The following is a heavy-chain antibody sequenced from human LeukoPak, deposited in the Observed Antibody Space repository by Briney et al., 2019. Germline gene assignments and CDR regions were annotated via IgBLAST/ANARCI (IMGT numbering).Heavy chain of an antibody. D-gene: IGHD6-19*01. V-gene: IGHV3-48*01. CDR1: GFTFSSYS. CDR2: ISSSSSTI. Sequence: GGSLRLSCAAFGFTFSSYSMNWVRQAPGKGLEWVSYISSSSSTIYYADSVKGRFTISRDNAKNSLYLQMNSLRAEDTAVYYCARGGRKAVAGTPNWFDPWGQGTLVTVSS. CDR3: ARGGRKAVAGTPNWFDP. J-gene: IGHJ5*02.